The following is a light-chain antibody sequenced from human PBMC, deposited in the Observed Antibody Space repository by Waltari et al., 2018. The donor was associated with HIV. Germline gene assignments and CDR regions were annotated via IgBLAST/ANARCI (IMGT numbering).Light chain of an antibody. V-gene: IGKV3-20*01. CDR3: QQYGSAPLT. Sequence: EIVLTQSPGTLSLSPGERVTLSCRASQSVASSSVAWYQQRPGQPPSLLIFSSSRRATGVPGRFSGSGSGTDFTLTITRLEPEDFAVYYCQQYGSAPLTFGGGTKVEIK. CDR2: SSS. CDR1: QSVASSS. J-gene: IGKJ4*01.